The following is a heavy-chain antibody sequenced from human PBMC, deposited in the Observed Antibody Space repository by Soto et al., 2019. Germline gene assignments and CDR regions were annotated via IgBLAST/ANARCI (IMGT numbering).Heavy chain of an antibody. CDR3: ASPRVGIVVVPAADLGYYYGMDV. CDR1: GGTFSSYA. CDR2: IIPIFGTA. D-gene: IGHD2-2*01. V-gene: IGHV1-69*06. J-gene: IGHJ6*02. Sequence: SVKVSCKASGGTFSSYAISWVRQAPGQGLEWMGGIIPIFGTANYAQKFQGRVTITADKSTSTAYMELSSLRSEDTAVYYCASPRVGIVVVPAADLGYYYGMDVWGQGTTVTVS.